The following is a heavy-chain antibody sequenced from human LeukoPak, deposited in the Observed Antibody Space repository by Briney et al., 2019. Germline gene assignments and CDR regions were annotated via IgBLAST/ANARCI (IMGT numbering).Heavy chain of an antibody. J-gene: IGHJ5*02. CDR3: ARDWGSSSYRFDH. D-gene: IGHD6-13*01. CDR1: GSCLSSYY. Sequence: SETLSVACTVCGSCLSSYYWSWSRQPAGKGLEWIGRIYTSGSTNYNPSLKSRVTMSVDTSKNQFSLKLSSVTAADTAVYYCARDWGSSSYRFDHWGQGTLVTVSS. CDR2: IYTSGST. V-gene: IGHV4-4*07.